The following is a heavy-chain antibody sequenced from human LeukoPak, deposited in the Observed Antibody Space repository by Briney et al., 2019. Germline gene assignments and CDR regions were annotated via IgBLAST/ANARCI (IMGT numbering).Heavy chain of an antibody. V-gene: IGHV3-7*01. D-gene: IGHD1-26*01. J-gene: IGHJ4*02. CDR2: IKQDGSDK. Sequence: PGGSLRLSCAASGFSFSNSWMSWVRQAPGKGLEWVANIKQDGSDKIYVDSVKGRFTISRDNPKNSLYLQMNSLRAEDTAVYYCARDLMSGAPGEDYWGQGTLVTVSS. CDR3: ARDLMSGAPGEDY. CDR1: GFSFSNSW.